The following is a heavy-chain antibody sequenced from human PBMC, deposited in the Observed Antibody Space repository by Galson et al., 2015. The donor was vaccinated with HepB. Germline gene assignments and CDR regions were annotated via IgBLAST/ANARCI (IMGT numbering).Heavy chain of an antibody. CDR2: ISGNGGRT. V-gene: IGHV3-23*01. J-gene: IGHJ4*02. D-gene: IGHD6-19*01. CDR1: GFTFSRYA. Sequence: SLRLSCAASGFTFSRYAMSWVRQAPGQGLEWVSSISGNGGRTHYADSVKGRFTISRDNSKNTLSLQMNSLRAEDTAIYYCTKVAYTSGWGPFDYWGQGTLVTVSS. CDR3: TKVAYTSGWGPFDY.